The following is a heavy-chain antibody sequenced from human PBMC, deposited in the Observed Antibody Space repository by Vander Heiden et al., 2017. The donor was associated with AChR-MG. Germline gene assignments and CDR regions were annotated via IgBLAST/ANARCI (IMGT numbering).Heavy chain of an antibody. CDR1: GFSPSTSGMC. CDR2: IDWDDDK. V-gene: IGHV2-70*01. Sequence: QVTLRESGPALVTPTQTLTLTCTFSGFSPSTSGMCVSWIRQPPGKALEWLALIDWDDDKYYSTSLKTRLTISKDTSKNQVVLTMTNMDPVDTATYYCARQRYQLLYYYYYGMDVWGQGTTVTVSS. D-gene: IGHD2-2*01. CDR3: ARQRYQLLYYYYYGMDV. J-gene: IGHJ6*02.